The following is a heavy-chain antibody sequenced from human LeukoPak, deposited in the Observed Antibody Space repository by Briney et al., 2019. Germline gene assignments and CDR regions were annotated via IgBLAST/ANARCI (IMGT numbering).Heavy chain of an antibody. J-gene: IGHJ5*02. V-gene: IGHV1-69*13. Sequence: SVKVSCKASGGTFSSYAISWVRQAPGQGLEWMGGIIPIFGTANYAQKFQGRVTITADESTSTAYMELSSLRSDDTAVYYCARIFLSVVAPKRWFDPWGQGTLVTVSS. CDR3: ARIFLSVVAPKRWFDP. CDR2: IIPIFGTA. D-gene: IGHD4-23*01. CDR1: GGTFSSYA.